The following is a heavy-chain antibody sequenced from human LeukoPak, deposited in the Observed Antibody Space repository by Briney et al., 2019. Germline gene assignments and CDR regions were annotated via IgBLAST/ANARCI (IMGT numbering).Heavy chain of an antibody. CDR3: ASQREVSSWYGTYYYYYMDV. J-gene: IGHJ6*03. CDR2: INPNSGGT. CDR1: GYTFTSYG. V-gene: IGHV1-2*02. D-gene: IGHD6-13*01. Sequence: GASVKVSCKASGYTFTSYGISWVRQAPGQGLEWMGWINPNSGGTNYAQKFQGRVTMTRDTSISTAYMELSRLRSDDTAVYYCASQREVSSWYGTYYYYYMDVWGKGTTVTVSS.